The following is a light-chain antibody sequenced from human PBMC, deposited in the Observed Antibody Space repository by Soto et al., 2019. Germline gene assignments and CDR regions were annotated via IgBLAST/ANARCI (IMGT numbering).Light chain of an antibody. V-gene: IGLV2-14*01. J-gene: IGLJ1*01. Sequence: QSALTQPASVSGSPGQSITISCTGTSSDVGGYNYVSWYRQHPGKAPKLMIYEVSNRPSGFSNRFSGSKSGNTASLTISGLQAEDEADYYCSSYTSSSTLYVFGSGTKVTV. CDR2: EVS. CDR3: SSYTSSSTLYV. CDR1: SSDVGGYNY.